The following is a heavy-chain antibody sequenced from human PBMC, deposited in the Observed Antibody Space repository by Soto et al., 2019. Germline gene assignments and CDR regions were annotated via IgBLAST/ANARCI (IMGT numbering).Heavy chain of an antibody. V-gene: IGHV1-2*04. CDR3: ARANTDYYGSGSYYTAYYYYGMDV. CDR1: GYTFTGYY. Sequence: QVQLVQSGAEVKKPGASVKVSCKASGYTFTGYYMHWVRQAPGQGLEWMGWINPNSGGTNYAQKFQGWVTMTRDTSISTAYRELSRLRSDDTAVYYCARANTDYYGSGSYYTAYYYYGMDVWGQGTTVTVSS. D-gene: IGHD3-10*01. CDR2: INPNSGGT. J-gene: IGHJ6*02.